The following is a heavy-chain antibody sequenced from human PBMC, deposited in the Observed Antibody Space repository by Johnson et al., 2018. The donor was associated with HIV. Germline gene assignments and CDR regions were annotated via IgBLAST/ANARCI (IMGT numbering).Heavy chain of an antibody. Sequence: VQLVESGGGLVKPGGSLRLSCAASGFTFSSYAMSWVRQAPGKGLEWVSAISGSGGSTYYADSVKGRFTISRDNSKNTLYLQMNSLRAEDTAVYYCAKDQGETYYNFWSGYLGDAFDIWGQGTMVTVSS. J-gene: IGHJ3*02. CDR1: GFTFSSYA. CDR3: AKDQGETYYNFWSGYLGDAFDI. D-gene: IGHD3-3*01. V-gene: IGHV3-23*04. CDR2: ISGSGGST.